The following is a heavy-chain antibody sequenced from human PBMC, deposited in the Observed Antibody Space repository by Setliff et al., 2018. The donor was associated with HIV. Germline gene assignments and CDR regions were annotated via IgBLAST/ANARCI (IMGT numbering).Heavy chain of an antibody. CDR3: ACGVVRQSRRFGGVIVLPPFDY. CDR2: IHHSGSS. Sequence: SETLSLTCTVSGGSISSSDVYWNWIRQRQGKALEWIGYIHHSGSSYHNPSLKSRLTTAIKASKRQFSLMLSSVTAADTAVYYCACGVVRQSRRFGGVIVLPPFDYWGQGTLVTVSS. D-gene: IGHD3-16*02. V-gene: IGHV4-31*03. CDR1: GGSISSSDVY. J-gene: IGHJ4*02.